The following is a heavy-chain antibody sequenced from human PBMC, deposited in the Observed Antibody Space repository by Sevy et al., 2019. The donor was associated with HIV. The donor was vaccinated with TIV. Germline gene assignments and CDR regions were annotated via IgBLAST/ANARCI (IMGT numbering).Heavy chain of an antibody. CDR1: GFTFSNFA. D-gene: IGHD6-13*01. CDR2: IGARGGNT. Sequence: GGSLRLSCLASGFTFSNFAVTWVRQAPGKGLEWVSSIGARGGNTYFADSVKGRFTISRDNSGNTVYLQMNSLRTDDTAIYYCAKEPVAAAGSSDYFDCWGQGTLVTVSS. V-gene: IGHV3-23*01. CDR3: AKEPVAAAGSSDYFDC. J-gene: IGHJ4*02.